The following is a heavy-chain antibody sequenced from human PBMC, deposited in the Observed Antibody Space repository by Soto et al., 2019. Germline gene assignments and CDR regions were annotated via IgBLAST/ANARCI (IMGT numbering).Heavy chain of an antibody. V-gene: IGHV2-26*01. CDR2: IFSNDEK. J-gene: IGHJ3*02. CDR3: ARIGGYDFWSGYYTKDDAFDI. Sequence: QVTLKESGPVLVKPTETLTLTCTVSGFSLSNARMGVSWIRQPPGKALEWLAHIFSNDEKSYSTSLKSRLTISKDTSKSQVVLTMTNMDPVDTATYYCARIGGYDFWSGYYTKDDAFDIWGQGTMVTVSS. D-gene: IGHD3-3*01. CDR1: GFSLSNARMG.